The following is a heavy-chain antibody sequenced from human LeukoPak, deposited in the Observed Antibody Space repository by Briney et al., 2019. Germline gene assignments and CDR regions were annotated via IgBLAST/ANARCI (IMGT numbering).Heavy chain of an antibody. J-gene: IGHJ4*02. V-gene: IGHV4-30-4*02. Sequence: SDTLSLTCTVSGGSIRSYYWRWLRQPPGKGLEWIGYIYYSGSTYYTPSLKSRVTISVDTSKNQFSLKLSSVTAADTAVYYCARIIVVVPAAPYYFDYWGQGTLVTVSS. CDR2: IYYSGST. D-gene: IGHD2-2*01. CDR1: GGSIRSYY. CDR3: ARIIVVVPAAPYYFDY.